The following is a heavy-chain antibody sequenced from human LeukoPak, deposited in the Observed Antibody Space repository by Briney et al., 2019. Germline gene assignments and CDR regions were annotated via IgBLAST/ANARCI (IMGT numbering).Heavy chain of an antibody. J-gene: IGHJ5*02. V-gene: IGHV3-48*03. CDR1: GFTFSSYE. Sequence: PGGSLRLSCAASGFTFSSYEMNWVRQAPGRGLEWVSYISSSGSTIYYADSVKGRFTISRDNSKNTLYLQMNSLRAEDTAVYYCAREGANYYGSGSYYSRFGWFDPWGQGTLVTVSS. D-gene: IGHD3-10*01. CDR3: AREGANYYGSGSYYSRFGWFDP. CDR2: ISSSGSTI.